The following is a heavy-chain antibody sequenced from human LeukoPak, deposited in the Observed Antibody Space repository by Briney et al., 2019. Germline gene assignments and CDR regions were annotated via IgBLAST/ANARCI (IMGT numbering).Heavy chain of an antibody. V-gene: IGHV4-59*12. J-gene: IGHJ4*02. D-gene: IGHD5-12*01. CDR3: ARDRSGYDLFDY. Sequence: SETLSLTCTVSGGSISSYYWSWIRQPPGKGLEWIGYIYYSGSTKYNPSLKSRVTISVDTSKNQFSLKLSSVTAADTAVYYCARDRSGYDLFDYWGQGTLVTVSS. CDR2: IYYSGST. CDR1: GGSISSYY.